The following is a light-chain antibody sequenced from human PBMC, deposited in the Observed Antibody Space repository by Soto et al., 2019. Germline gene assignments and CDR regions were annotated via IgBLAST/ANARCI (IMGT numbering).Light chain of an antibody. CDR1: SNDVGGYNF. J-gene: IGLJ1*01. V-gene: IGLV2-8*01. CDR3: SSYAGNNIFYV. Sequence: QSALAQPPSASGSPGQSVTLSCAGTSNDVGGYNFVSWYQQHPGKAPKLMIFEVSKRPSGVPDRFSGSKSGNTASLTVSGLQAEDEADYYCSSYAGNNIFYVFGTETKLTV. CDR2: EVS.